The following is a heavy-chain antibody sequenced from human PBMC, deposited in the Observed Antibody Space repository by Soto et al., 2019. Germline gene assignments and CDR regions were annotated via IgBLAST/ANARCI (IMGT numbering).Heavy chain of an antibody. V-gene: IGHV3-21*01. CDR2: ISSSSSYI. Sequence: GGSLRLSCAASGFTFSSYSMNWVRQAPGKGLEWVSSISSSSSYIYYADSVKGRFTISRDNARNSLYLQMNSLRAEDTAVYYCARDLAVVPAPVYDAFDIWGQGTMVTVSS. CDR1: GFTFSSYS. CDR3: ARDLAVVPAPVYDAFDI. J-gene: IGHJ3*02. D-gene: IGHD2-2*01.